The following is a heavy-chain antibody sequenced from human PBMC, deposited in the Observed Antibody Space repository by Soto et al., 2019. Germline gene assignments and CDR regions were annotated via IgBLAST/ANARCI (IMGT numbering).Heavy chain of an antibody. D-gene: IGHD3-10*01. Sequence: NPSETLSLTCAVYGGSFSGYYCSWIRQPPGKGLEWIGEINHSGSTNYNPSLKSRVTISVDTSKNQFSLKLSSVTAADTAVYYCARGPRRITMVRGVIAPDYYYYYGMDVWGQGTTVTVSS. CDR1: GGSFSGYY. J-gene: IGHJ6*02. CDR2: INHSGST. V-gene: IGHV4-34*01. CDR3: ARGPRRITMVRGVIAPDYYYYYGMDV.